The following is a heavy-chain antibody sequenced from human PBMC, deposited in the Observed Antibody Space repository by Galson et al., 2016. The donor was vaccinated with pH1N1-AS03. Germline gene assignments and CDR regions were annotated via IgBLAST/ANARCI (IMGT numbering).Heavy chain of an antibody. CDR2: IIAMFGTA. J-gene: IGHJ3*02. Sequence: SVKVSCKASGGTFSSYAISWVRQAPGQGLEWMGGIIAMFGTAYYAQKVQGRVTITADKSTSTAYMELSSLRSEDTAVYYCARDANYDFWSGHDAFDIWGQGTMVTVSS. CDR3: ARDANYDFWSGHDAFDI. D-gene: IGHD3-3*01. CDR1: GGTFSSYA. V-gene: IGHV1-69*06.